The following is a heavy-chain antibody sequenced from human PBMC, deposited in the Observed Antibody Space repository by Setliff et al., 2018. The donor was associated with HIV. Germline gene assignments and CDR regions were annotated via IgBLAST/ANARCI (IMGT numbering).Heavy chain of an antibody. Sequence: PGGSLRLSCAASGLTFSSYAMSWVRQAPGKGLEWVSAISGSGGSTYYADSVKGRFTISRDNSKNTLYLQMNSLRAEDTAVYYCAKDRPGDGGNSNHAFDIWGQGTMVTVSS. CDR2: ISGSGGST. D-gene: IGHD2-21*02. V-gene: IGHV3-23*01. J-gene: IGHJ3*02. CDR3: AKDRPGDGGNSNHAFDI. CDR1: GLTFSSYA.